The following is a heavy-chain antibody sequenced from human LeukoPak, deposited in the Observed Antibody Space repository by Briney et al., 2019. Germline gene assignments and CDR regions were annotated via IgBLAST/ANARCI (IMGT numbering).Heavy chain of an antibody. CDR2: MSHDGSDR. D-gene: IGHD3-3*01. J-gene: IGHJ4*02. Sequence: GGSLRLSCAASRFTFSTYSMNWVRQAPGKGLEWVAFMSHDGSDRYYADSVRGRFTISRDYSKNTLYLQMNNLRADDTAVYYCAKDRDYDFWSGFHGDYWGQGTLVIVSS. CDR3: AKDRDYDFWSGFHGDY. CDR1: RFTFSTYS. V-gene: IGHV3-30*18.